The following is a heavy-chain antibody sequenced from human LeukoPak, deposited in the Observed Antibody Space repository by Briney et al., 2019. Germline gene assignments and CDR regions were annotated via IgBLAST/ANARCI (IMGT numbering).Heavy chain of an antibody. CDR3: ARDPRYDSSGYPGYYFDY. V-gene: IGHV1-18*01. Sequence: ASVKVSCKASGYTFTSYGISWVRQAPGQGLEWMGWISAYNGNTNYAQKLQGRATMTTDTSTSTAYMELRSLRSDDTAVYYCARDPRYDSSGYPGYYFDYWGQGTLVTVSS. CDR2: ISAYNGNT. D-gene: IGHD3-22*01. CDR1: GYTFTSYG. J-gene: IGHJ4*02.